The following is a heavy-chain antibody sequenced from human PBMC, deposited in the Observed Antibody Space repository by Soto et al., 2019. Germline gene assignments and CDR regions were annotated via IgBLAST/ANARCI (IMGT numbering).Heavy chain of an antibody. CDR2: ISGSGGST. V-gene: IGHV3-23*01. D-gene: IGHD3-3*01. Sequence: GGSLRLSCAASGFTFSSYAMSWVRQAPGKGLEWVSAISGSGGSTYYADSVKGRFTISRDNSKNTLYLQMNSLRAEDTAVYYCAKVYNTIFGVVIIAPPDYYYMDVWGKGTTVTVSS. CDR1: GFTFSSYA. CDR3: AKVYNTIFGVVIIAPPDYYYMDV. J-gene: IGHJ6*03.